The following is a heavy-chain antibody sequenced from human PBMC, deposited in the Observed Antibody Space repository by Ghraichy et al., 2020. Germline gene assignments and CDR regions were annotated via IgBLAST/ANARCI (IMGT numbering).Heavy chain of an antibody. Sequence: GALRLSCAASGFTFSSYAMSWVRQAPGKGLEWVSTISDSGVSTYYADSVKGRFTISRDNSKRTLYLQMNSLRAEDTAVYYCARSESPSYYYYDMDVWGQGTTVTVS. CDR3: ARSESPSYYYYDMDV. CDR2: ISDSGVST. J-gene: IGHJ6*02. D-gene: IGHD3-3*01. V-gene: IGHV3-23*01. CDR1: GFTFSSYA.